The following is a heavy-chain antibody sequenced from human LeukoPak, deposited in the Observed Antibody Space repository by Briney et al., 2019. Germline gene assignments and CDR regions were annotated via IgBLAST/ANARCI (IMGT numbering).Heavy chain of an antibody. CDR3: ARRSRTYYFDY. D-gene: IGHD1-7*01. CDR1: GGSISSYY. J-gene: IGHJ4*02. V-gene: IGHV4-59*01. Sequence: SETLSLTCTVSGGSISSYYWSWIRQPPGKGLEWIGYISYSGSTNHNPSLKSRLIISVDTSKNQFSLKLSSVTAADTAVYFCARRSRTYYFDYWGQGTLVTVSS. CDR2: ISYSGST.